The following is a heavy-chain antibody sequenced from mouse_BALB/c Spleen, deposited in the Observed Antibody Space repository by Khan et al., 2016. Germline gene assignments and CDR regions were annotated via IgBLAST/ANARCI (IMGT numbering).Heavy chain of an antibody. CDR1: GYTFTDYT. Sequence: VRLQQSGPELVRPGTSVKISCKTSGYTFTDYTIHWVKQGHGKSLEWIGRSNPNIGGTSYNQKFTDKATLTLDKSSSTAYMDLRSLTSEDSAVXYCVRGRFAYWGQGTLVTVSA. V-gene: IGHV1-22*01. CDR3: VRGRFAY. CDR2: SNPNIGGT. J-gene: IGHJ3*01.